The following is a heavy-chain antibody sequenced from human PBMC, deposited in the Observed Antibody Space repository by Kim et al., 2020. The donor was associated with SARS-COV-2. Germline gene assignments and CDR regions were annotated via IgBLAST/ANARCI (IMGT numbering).Heavy chain of an antibody. V-gene: IGHV3-33*05. CDR3: ARVLGAAAGTYYYYVMDV. Sequence: GGSLRLSCAASGFTFSSYGLHCVRQAPGKGLEWVAVISYDGSNKYYADSVKGRFTISRDNSKNTLYLQMNSLRAEDTAVYYCARVLGAAAGTYYYYVMDVWGQGTTVTVSS. CDR2: ISYDGSNK. CDR1: GFTFSSYG. J-gene: IGHJ6*02. D-gene: IGHD6-13*01.